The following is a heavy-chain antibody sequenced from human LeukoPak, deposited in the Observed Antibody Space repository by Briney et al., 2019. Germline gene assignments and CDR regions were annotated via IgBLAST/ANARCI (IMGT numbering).Heavy chain of an antibody. CDR1: GITLSDQY. D-gene: IGHD3-16*01. CDR2: TRSKVNNHTT. J-gene: IGHJ6*04. CDR3: ATMTFGGMDF. Sequence: PGGSLRLSSAASGITLSDQYMEWVRQTPGKGLEWVGRTRSKVNNHTTEYAASVKGRFTISRDDSNNSLYLQMNSLKTEDTAVYYCATMTFGGMDFWGKGTTVTVSS. V-gene: IGHV3-72*01.